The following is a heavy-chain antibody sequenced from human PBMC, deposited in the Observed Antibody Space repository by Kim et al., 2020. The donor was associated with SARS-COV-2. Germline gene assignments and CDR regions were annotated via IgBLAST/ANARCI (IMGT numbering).Heavy chain of an antibody. V-gene: IGHV3-30*18. CDR3: AKGGGVRYSSGCYDY. J-gene: IGHJ4*02. Sequence: GGSLRLSCAASGFTFSSYGMHWVRQAPGKGLEWVAVISYDGSNKYYADSVKGRFTISRDNSKNTLYLQMNSLRAEDTAVYYCAKGGGVRYSSGCYDYWGQGTLVTVSS. CDR1: GFTFSSYG. CDR2: ISYDGSNK. D-gene: IGHD6-19*01.